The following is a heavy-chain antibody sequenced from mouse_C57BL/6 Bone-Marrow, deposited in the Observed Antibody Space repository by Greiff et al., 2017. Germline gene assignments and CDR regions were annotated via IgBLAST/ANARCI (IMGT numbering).Heavy chain of an antibody. J-gene: IGHJ1*03. CDR2: INPNYGTT. CDR1: GYSFTDYT. D-gene: IGHD2-4*01. Sequence: EVQLVESGPELVKPGASVKISCKASGYSFTDYTMNWVKQSNGKSLEWIGVINPNYGTTSDNQKFKGKATLTVDQSSSKAYMQLDSLTSDDSAVYYCERKGDYRYGYFDDWGKGTTVTDSS. CDR3: ERKGDYRYGYFDD. V-gene: IGHV1-39*01.